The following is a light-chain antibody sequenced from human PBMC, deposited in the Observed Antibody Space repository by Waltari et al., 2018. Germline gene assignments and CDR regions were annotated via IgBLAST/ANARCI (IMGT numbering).Light chain of an antibody. CDR3: LVWHSTIDHQGV. CDR2: YAS. V-gene: IGLV3-21*04. J-gene: IGLJ2*01. CDR1: NIGSKS. Sequence: SYVVTQSPSVSVAPGETARITCGGDNIGSKSVHWSQQRPGQAPVLVISYASDRPSGIPERFSGSNSGNTATLTISWVEAEDEADYYCLVWHSTIDHQGVFGGGTKLTVL.